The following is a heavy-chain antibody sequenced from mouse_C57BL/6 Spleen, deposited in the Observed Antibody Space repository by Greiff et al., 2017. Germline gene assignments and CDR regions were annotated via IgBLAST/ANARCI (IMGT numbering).Heavy chain of an antibody. CDR3: ARYYYSNYVLHY. CDR1: GYTFTSYT. V-gene: IGHV1-4*01. D-gene: IGHD2-5*01. Sequence: QVQLQQSGAELARPGASVKMSCKASGYTFTSYTMHWVKQRPGQGLEWIGYINPSSGYTKYNQKFKDKATLTADKSSSTAYMQLSSLTSEDSAVYYCARYYYSNYVLHYWGQGTTLTVSS. J-gene: IGHJ2*01. CDR2: INPSSGYT.